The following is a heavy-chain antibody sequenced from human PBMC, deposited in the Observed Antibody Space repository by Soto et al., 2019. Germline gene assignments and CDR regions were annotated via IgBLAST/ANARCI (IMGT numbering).Heavy chain of an antibody. J-gene: IGHJ1*01. V-gene: IGHV2-5*02. CDR3: ARLPYDDDSGGYGFAY. D-gene: IGHD3-22*01. CDR1: GFSLSTCRVG. CDR2: IYSDDEK. Sequence: SGPTLENPTQTLKLTCTFCGFSLSTCRVGVGWIRQPPGKALGWLADIYSDDEKRYSPSLKSRLTISKDTSKNQLVLTMTNMDPVDTATYYFARLPYDDDSGGYGFAYSAQGTLVNVSS.